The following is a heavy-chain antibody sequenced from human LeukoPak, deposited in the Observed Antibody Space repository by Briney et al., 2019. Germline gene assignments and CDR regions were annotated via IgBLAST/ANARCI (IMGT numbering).Heavy chain of an antibody. CDR1: GFTFSTFA. J-gene: IGHJ5*02. Sequence: PGTSLRLSCAASGFTFSTFAMIWVRQPPGKGLEWVSSIFQGGGEIHYADSVRGRFTISRDNSKSTLFLQMNSLRAEDTAIYYCATYRQVLLPFEAWGQGTLVTVSS. D-gene: IGHD5-18*01. CDR3: ATYRQVLLPFEA. CDR2: IFQGGGEI. V-gene: IGHV3-23*01.